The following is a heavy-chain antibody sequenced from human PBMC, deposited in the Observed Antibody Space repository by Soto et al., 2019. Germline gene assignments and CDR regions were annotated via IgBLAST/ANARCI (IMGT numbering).Heavy chain of an antibody. CDR1: GYTFTSYA. V-gene: IGHV1-3*01. CDR2: INAGNGNT. Sequence: ASVKVSCKASGYTFTSYAMHWVRQAPGQRLEWMGWINAGNGNTKYSQKFQGRVTITRDTSASTAYMELSSLRSEDTAVYYCARDQGENPVHEFDPWGQGTLVTVSS. D-gene: IGHD3-10*01. J-gene: IGHJ5*02. CDR3: ARDQGENPVHEFDP.